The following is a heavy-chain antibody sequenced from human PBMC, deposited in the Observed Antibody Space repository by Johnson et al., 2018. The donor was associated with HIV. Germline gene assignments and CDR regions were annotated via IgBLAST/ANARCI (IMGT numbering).Heavy chain of an antibody. D-gene: IGHD3-10*01. CDR2: ISWNSGSI. CDR3: AKDQYGSSGRYAFDI. CDR1: GFTFDDYA. V-gene: IGHV3-9*01. J-gene: IGHJ3*02. Sequence: VQLVESGGGLVQPGRSLRLSCAASGFTFDDYAMHWVRQAPGKGLEWVSGISWNSGSIGYADSVKGRFTISRDNSKNTLYLQMNSLRAEDTAVYYCAKDQYGSSGRYAFDIWGQGTMVTVSS.